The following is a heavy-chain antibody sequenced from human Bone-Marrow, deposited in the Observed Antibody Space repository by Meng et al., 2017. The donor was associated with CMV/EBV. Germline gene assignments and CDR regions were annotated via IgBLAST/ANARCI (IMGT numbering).Heavy chain of an antibody. Sequence: GSLRLSCTVSGGSISSYYWSWIRQPPGKGLEWIGEINHSGSTNYNPSLKSRVTISVDTSKNQFSLKLSSVTAADTAVYYCARVPIVVVPAATIWGGLDYWGQGTLVTVSS. CDR1: GGSISSYY. J-gene: IGHJ4*02. V-gene: IGHV4-34*01. CDR2: INHSGST. D-gene: IGHD2-2*01. CDR3: ARVPIVVVPAATIWGGLDY.